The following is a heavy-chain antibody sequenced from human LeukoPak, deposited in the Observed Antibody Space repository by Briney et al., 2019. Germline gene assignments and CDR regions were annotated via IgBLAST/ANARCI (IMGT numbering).Heavy chain of an antibody. CDR2: IYSSGST. CDR1: GVSISRYY. V-gene: IGHV4-4*07. J-gene: IGHJ5*02. CDR3: ARDSGTTGEVKFDP. Sequence: PSETLSLTCTVSGVSISRYYWSWIRQPAGKGLEWIGRIYSSGSTTYNPSLKSRVTMSIDTSKNQFSLKLSFVTAADTAVYYCARDSGTTGEVKFDPWGQGTPVTISS. D-gene: IGHD3-10*01.